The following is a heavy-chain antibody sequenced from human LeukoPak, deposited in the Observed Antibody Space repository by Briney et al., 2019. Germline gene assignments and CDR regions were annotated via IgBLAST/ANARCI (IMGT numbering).Heavy chain of an antibody. CDR3: ASRKYYYGSGSQYYFDY. J-gene: IGHJ4*02. CDR2: IIPIFGTA. Sequence: SVKVSCKASGYTFTSYGISWVRQAPGQGLEWMGGIIPIFGTANYAQKSQGRVTITADESTSTAYMELSSLRSEDTAVYYCASRKYYYGSGSQYYFDYWGQGTLVTVSS. D-gene: IGHD3-10*01. CDR1: GYTFTSYG. V-gene: IGHV1-69*13.